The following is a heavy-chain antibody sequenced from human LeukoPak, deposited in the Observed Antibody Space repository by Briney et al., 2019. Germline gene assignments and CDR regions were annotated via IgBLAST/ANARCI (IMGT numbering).Heavy chain of an antibody. D-gene: IGHD3-10*02. V-gene: IGHV4-59*12. J-gene: IGHJ4*02. CDR2: IYHSGST. CDR1: GGSMSGYY. CDR3: ARTYYYDRRLDY. Sequence: KSSETLSLTCTVSGGSMSGYYWSWIRQPPGKGLEWIGEIYHSGSTNYNPSLKSRVTISVDKSKNQFSLKLSSVTAADTAVYYCARTYYYDRRLDYWGQGTLVTVSS.